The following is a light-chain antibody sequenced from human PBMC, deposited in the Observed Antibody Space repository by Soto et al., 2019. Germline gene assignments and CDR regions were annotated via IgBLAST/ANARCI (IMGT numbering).Light chain of an antibody. CDR2: KAS. CDR3: QQYNSYWT. CDR1: QSISSW. V-gene: IGKV1-5*03. Sequence: DIQMTQSPSTLSASVGDRVTITCRASQSISSWLAWYQQKPGKAPKLLIYKASSLESGVPSRFRGIGSGTAFTLTISSLQPDDFSTYYCQQYNSYWTFGQGTKVEIK. J-gene: IGKJ1*01.